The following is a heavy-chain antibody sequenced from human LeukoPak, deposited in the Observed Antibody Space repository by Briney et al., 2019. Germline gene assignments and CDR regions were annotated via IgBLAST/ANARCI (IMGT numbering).Heavy chain of an antibody. J-gene: IGHJ6*03. CDR3: ARDGYSSSWYSSYMDV. V-gene: IGHV1-46*01. Sequence: GASVKVSCKASGYTFTSYYMHWVRQAPGQGLGWMGIINPSGGSTSYAQKFQGRVTMTRDISTSTVYMELSSLRSEDTAVYYCARDGYSSSWYSSYMDVWGKGTTVTVSS. CDR2: INPSGGST. CDR1: GYTFTSYY. D-gene: IGHD6-13*01.